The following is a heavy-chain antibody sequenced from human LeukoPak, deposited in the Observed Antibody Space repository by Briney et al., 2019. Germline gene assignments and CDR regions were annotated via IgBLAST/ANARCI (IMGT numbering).Heavy chain of an antibody. CDR3: ARGSSWLNWFDP. CDR1: GGTFSSYA. V-gene: IGHV1-69*01. J-gene: IGHJ5*02. D-gene: IGHD6-13*01. Sequence: VASVKVSCKASGGTFSSYAISWVRQAPGQGLEWMGGIIPIFGTANYAQKFQGRVTITADESTSTAYMELSSLRSEDTAVYYCARGSSWLNWFDPWGQGTLVTVSS. CDR2: IIPIFGTA.